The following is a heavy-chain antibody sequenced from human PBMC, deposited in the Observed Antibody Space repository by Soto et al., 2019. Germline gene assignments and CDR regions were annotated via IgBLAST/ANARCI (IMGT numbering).Heavy chain of an antibody. CDR2: IIPMFGTP. V-gene: IGHV1-69*13. Sequence: GDSVKVCVKACGVAVNRQDMRLVRQAPGQGLEWMGGIIPMFGTPHYAEKFQDRVTITADESTGTAYLELSSLTSEDTAVYYCATSEGRDGYSFDYWGPGTLVTVSS. D-gene: IGHD5-12*01. CDR3: ATSEGRDGYSFDY. CDR1: GVAVNRQD. J-gene: IGHJ4*02.